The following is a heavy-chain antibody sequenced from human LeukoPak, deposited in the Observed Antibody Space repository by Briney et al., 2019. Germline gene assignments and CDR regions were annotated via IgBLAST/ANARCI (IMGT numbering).Heavy chain of an antibody. CDR2: ISGSGGST. Sequence: PGGSLRLSCAASGFTFSSYAMSWVRQAPGKGLEWVSAISGSGGSTYYADAVRGRFTISRDNSKNTLYLQMNSLRAEDTAVYYCAKEYSAPRVHWFDPWGQGTLVTVSS. CDR3: AKEYSAPRVHWFDP. J-gene: IGHJ5*02. V-gene: IGHV3-23*01. D-gene: IGHD5-18*01. CDR1: GFTFSSYA.